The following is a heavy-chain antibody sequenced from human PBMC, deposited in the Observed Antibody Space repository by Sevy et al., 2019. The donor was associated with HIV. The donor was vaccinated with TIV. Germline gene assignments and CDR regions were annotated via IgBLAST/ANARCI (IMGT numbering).Heavy chain of an antibody. J-gene: IGHJ4*02. CDR3: ARASYDSIGYSYWGVPDY. CDR2: IKQDGSQK. D-gene: IGHD3-22*01. CDR1: GFTFSSYY. Sequence: GGSLRLSCTASGFTFSSYYMSWVRQAPGKGLEWVANIKQDGSQKYYVDSVKGRFTISRDNAKNSLFLQMNSLRAEDTAVYYCARASYDSIGYSYWGVPDYWGQGTLVTVSS. V-gene: IGHV3-7*01.